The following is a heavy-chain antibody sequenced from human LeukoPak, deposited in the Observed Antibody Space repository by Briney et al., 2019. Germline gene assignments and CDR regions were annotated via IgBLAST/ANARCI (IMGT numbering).Heavy chain of an antibody. CDR2: IYYSGST. J-gene: IGHJ6*03. V-gene: IGHV4-59*01. CDR1: GGSISSYY. Sequence: PSETLSLTCTVSGGSISSYYWSWIRQPPGKGLEWIGYIYYSGSTNYNPSLKSRVTISVDTSKNQFSLKLNSVTAADTAVYYCARGWDSSGYYYYYYMDVWGKGTTVTVSS. D-gene: IGHD6-25*01. CDR3: ARGWDSSGYYYYYYMDV.